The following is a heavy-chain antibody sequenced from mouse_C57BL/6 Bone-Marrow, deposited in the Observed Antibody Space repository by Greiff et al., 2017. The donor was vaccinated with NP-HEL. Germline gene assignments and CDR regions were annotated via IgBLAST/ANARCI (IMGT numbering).Heavy chain of an antibody. Sequence: EVQLVESGGDLVKPGGSLKLSCAASGFTFSSYGMSWVRQTPDKRLEWVATISSGGSYTYYPDSVKGRFTISRDNAKNTLYLQMSSLKSEDTAMYYCARLGLRGAWFAYWGQGTLVTVSA. CDR1: GFTFSSYG. CDR2: ISSGGSYT. J-gene: IGHJ3*01. CDR3: ARLGLRGAWFAY. V-gene: IGHV5-6*01. D-gene: IGHD2-4*01.